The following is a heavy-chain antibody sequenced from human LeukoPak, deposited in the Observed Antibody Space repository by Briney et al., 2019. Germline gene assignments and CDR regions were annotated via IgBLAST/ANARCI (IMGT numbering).Heavy chain of an antibody. V-gene: IGHV7-4-1*02. Sequence: ASVKVSCKASGYTFTSYAMNWVRQAPGQGLEWMGWINTNTGNPTYAQGFTGRFVFSLDTSVSTAYLQISSRKAEDTAVYYCARSYYFDSSAYYLFDYWGQGTLVTVSS. CDR1: GYTFTSYA. J-gene: IGHJ4*02. CDR3: ARSYYFDSSAYYLFDY. CDR2: INTNTGNP. D-gene: IGHD3-22*01.